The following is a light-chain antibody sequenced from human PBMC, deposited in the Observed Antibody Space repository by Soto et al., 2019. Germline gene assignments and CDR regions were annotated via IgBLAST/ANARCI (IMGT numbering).Light chain of an antibody. CDR2: DVS. J-gene: IGLJ7*01. CDR3: SSYVGNYVYV. Sequence: QSALTQPRSVSGSPGQSVTISCTGTSSDVGGYNYVSWYQRHAGKGPKLIIHDVSARPSGVPDRFSASKSGNTASLTISGLQTEDEADYYCSSYVGNYVYVFGSGTQLTV. CDR1: SSDVGGYNY. V-gene: IGLV2-11*01.